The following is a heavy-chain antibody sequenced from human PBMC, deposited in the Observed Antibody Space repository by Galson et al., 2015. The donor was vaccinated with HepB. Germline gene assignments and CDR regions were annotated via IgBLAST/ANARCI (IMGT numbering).Heavy chain of an antibody. V-gene: IGHV3-23*01. D-gene: IGHD6-19*01. J-gene: IGHJ2*01. CDR1: GFNFRRYA. CDR3: ARPKDVGSGWSRVEWYFDL. CDR2: ISGSGFFT. Sequence: SLRLSCAASGFNFRRYAMSWVRQAPGRGLEWVSGISGSGFFTNYAASVTGRFTISRGNSKNKRYLQMNSLGAEDTAVYYCARPKDVGSGWSRVEWYFDLWGRGTLVTVSS.